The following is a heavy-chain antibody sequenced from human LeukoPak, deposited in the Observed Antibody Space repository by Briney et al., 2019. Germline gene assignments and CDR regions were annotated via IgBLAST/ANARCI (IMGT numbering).Heavy chain of an antibody. V-gene: IGHV1-18*01. CDR1: GYTFTSYG. J-gene: IGHJ4*02. CDR2: VSAYNGNT. CDR3: ARWWPMVRGGRSDY. Sequence: GASVKVSCKASGYTFTSYGISWVRRAPGQGLEWMGWVSAYNGNTNYAQKLQGRVTMTTDTSTSTAYMELRSLRSDDTAVYYCARWWPMVRGGRSDYWGQGTLVTVSS. D-gene: IGHD3-10*01.